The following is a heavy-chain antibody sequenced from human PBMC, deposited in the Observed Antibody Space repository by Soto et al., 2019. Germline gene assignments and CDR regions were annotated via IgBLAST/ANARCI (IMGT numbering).Heavy chain of an antibody. CDR2: ISGSGGST. Sequence: GGSLRLSCAASGFTFSSYAMSWVRQAPGKGLEWVSAISGSGGSTYYADSVKGRFTISRDNSKNTLYPQMNSLRAEDTAVYYCATGSDIVVVPAAIVGLDYWGQGTLVTVSS. D-gene: IGHD2-2*01. CDR3: ATGSDIVVVPAAIVGLDY. J-gene: IGHJ4*02. CDR1: GFTFSSYA. V-gene: IGHV3-23*01.